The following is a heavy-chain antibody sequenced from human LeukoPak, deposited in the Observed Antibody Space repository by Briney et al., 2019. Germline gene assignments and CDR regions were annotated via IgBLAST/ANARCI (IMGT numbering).Heavy chain of an antibody. J-gene: IGHJ6*02. V-gene: IGHV3-23*01. CDR3: ARAPVSGPASGLDV. CDR1: GFTFSSHA. Sequence: PGGSLRLSCAASGFTFSSHAMSWVRQAPGKGLEWVSTVSGRGDSTYYAGSVKGRFTISRDNSMSTLYLQMKSLRAEDTALYYCARAPVSGPASGLDVWGQGTTVTVAS. CDR2: VSGRGDST.